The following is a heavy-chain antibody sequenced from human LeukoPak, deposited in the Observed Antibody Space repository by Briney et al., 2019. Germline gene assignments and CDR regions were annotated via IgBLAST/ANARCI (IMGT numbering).Heavy chain of an antibody. CDR2: INAGNGDT. D-gene: IGHD3-22*01. CDR3: ARDPRSGFHDY. CDR1: GYTFTSYA. V-gene: IGHV1-3*01. Sequence: ASVKVSCKASGYTFTSYAIQWVRQAPGQRLEWMGWINAGNGDTKYSQRFQGRVTITRDISANTAYMELSSLRSEDTAVYYCARDPRSGFHDYWGQGTLVTVSS. J-gene: IGHJ4*02.